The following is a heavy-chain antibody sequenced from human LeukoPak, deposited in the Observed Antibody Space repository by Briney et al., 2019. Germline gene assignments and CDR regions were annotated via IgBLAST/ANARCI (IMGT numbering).Heavy chain of an antibody. CDR1: GFTFSSYA. V-gene: IGHV3-23*01. CDR2: ISVSGTT. D-gene: IGHD4-23*01. Sequence: GGSLRLSCAASGFTFSSYAMSWVRQAPGKGLEWVSAISVSGTTYYADSVKGRFTISRDNSKNTLYLQMNSLRAEDTAVYYCARDGAGGPYDYWGQGTLVTVSS. CDR3: ARDGAGGPYDY. J-gene: IGHJ4*02.